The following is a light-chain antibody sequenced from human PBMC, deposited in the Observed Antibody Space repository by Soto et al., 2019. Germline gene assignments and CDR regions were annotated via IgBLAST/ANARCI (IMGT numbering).Light chain of an antibody. CDR1: QSVSIH. Sequence: ETVMTQSPGTLSVSLGERATLSCRASQSVSIHLAWYQQKPGQAPRLLIYGASARATGIPARFSGSGSGTDFTLTISSLEPEDFAVYYCQQRSNWPITFGQGTRLEI. CDR2: GAS. CDR3: QQRSNWPIT. V-gene: IGKV3-11*01. J-gene: IGKJ5*01.